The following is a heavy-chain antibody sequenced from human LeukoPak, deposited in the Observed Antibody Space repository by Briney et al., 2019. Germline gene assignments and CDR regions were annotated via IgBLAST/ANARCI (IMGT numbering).Heavy chain of an antibody. Sequence: SETLSLTCTVSGGSIISSDYHWGWVRQPPGKGLEWIGTISYSGNTDYNPSLRSRVTISVDTSNNQFSLRLGSVTAADTAVYYCARSLSARYYYYYYGMDVWGQGTTVTVSS. J-gene: IGHJ6*02. D-gene: IGHD3-3*01. CDR1: GGSIISSDYH. CDR2: ISYSGNT. V-gene: IGHV4-39*01. CDR3: ARSLSARYYYYYYGMDV.